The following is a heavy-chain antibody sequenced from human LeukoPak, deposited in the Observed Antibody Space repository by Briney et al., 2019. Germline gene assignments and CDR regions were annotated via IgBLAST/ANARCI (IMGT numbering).Heavy chain of an antibody. CDR1: GYTFTSYG. J-gene: IGHJ4*02. Sequence: ASAKVSCKASGYTFTSYGISWVRQAPGQGLEWMGWISAYNGNTNHAQKLQGRVTMTTDTSTSTAYMELRSLRSDDTAVYYCARPYYDSSGYYSLDYWGQGTLVTVSS. D-gene: IGHD3-22*01. V-gene: IGHV1-18*01. CDR2: ISAYNGNT. CDR3: ARPYYDSSGYYSLDY.